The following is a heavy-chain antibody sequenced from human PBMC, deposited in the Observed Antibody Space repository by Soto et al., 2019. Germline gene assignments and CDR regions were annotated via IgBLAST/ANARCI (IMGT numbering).Heavy chain of an antibody. CDR3: ARPSGSYFYYYYGMDV. D-gene: IGHD1-26*01. CDR2: IIPIFGTA. Sequence: GASVKVSGKASGGTFSSYAISWVRQAPGQGLEWMGGIIPIFGTANYAQKFQGRVTITADESTSTAYMELSSLRSEDTAVYYCARPSGSYFYYYYGMDVWGQGTTVTVSS. V-gene: IGHV1-69*13. J-gene: IGHJ6*02. CDR1: GGTFSSYA.